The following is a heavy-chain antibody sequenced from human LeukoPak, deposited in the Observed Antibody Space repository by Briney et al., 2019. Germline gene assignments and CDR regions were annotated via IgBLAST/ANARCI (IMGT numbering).Heavy chain of an antibody. Sequence: GGSLRLSCAASGFTFSSYWMHWVRQAPGKGLVWVSRINSDGRSTNYTDSVKGRFTISKANAKTSMYLQMSSLRAEDTAVYYCAIYYDSTTYTRSNVFDIWGRGTMVTVSS. J-gene: IGHJ3*02. CDR1: GFTFSSYW. CDR2: INSDGRST. D-gene: IGHD3-22*01. CDR3: AIYYDSTTYTRSNVFDI. V-gene: IGHV3-74*01.